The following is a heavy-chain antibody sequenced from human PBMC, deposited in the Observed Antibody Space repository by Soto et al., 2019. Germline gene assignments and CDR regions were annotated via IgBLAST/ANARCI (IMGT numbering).Heavy chain of an antibody. D-gene: IGHD3-16*02. CDR1: GYTFTSYD. Sequence: QVQLVQSGAEVKKPGASVKVSCKASGYTFTSYDINWVRQATGQGLEWMGWMNPNSGNTGYAQKFQGRVTMTRNTSISTAYMELSSLRSEDTAVYYCARGGPKTYYDYVWGSYRNDAFDIWGQGTMVTVSS. CDR3: ARGGPKTYYDYVWGSYRNDAFDI. J-gene: IGHJ3*02. CDR2: MNPNSGNT. V-gene: IGHV1-8*01.